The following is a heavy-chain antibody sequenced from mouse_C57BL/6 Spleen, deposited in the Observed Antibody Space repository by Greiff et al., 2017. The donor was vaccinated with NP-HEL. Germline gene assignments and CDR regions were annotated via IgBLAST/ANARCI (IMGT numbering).Heavy chain of an antibody. CDR3: AREDYYGSPWFAY. J-gene: IGHJ3*01. V-gene: IGHV1-80*01. CDR1: GYAFSSYW. Sequence: VQLQQSGASVKISCKASGYAFSSYWMNWVKQRPGKGLEWIGQIYPGDGDTNYNGKFKGKATLTADKSSSTAYMQLSSLTSEDSAVYFCAREDYYGSPWFAYWGQGTLVTVSA. CDR2: IYPGDGDT. D-gene: IGHD1-1*01.